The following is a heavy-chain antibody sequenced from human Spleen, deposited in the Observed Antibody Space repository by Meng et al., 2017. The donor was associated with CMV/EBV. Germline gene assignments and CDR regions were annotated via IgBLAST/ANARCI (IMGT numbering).Heavy chain of an antibody. CDR3: AKDARGYSYGPSYGMDV. CDR2: ISSSSSYI. D-gene: IGHD5-18*01. J-gene: IGHJ6*02. Sequence: GESLKISCAASGFTFSSYSMNWVRQAPGKGLEWVSSISSSSSYIYYADSVKGRFTISRDNAKNSLYLQMNSLRAEDTAVYYCAKDARGYSYGPSYGMDVWGQGTTVTVSS. V-gene: IGHV3-21*01. CDR1: GFTFSSYS.